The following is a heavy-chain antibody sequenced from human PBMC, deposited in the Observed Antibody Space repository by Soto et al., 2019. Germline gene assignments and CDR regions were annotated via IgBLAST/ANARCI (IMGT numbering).Heavy chain of an antibody. Sequence: GGSLRLSCAASGFTFSSYDMHWVRQATGKGLEWVSAIGTAGDTYYPGSVKGRFTISRENAKNSLYLQMNSLRAGDTAVYYCARADVTGSLGGAFDIWGQGTMVTVSS. CDR2: IGTAGDT. CDR1: GFTFSSYD. J-gene: IGHJ3*02. V-gene: IGHV3-13*01. CDR3: ARADVTGSLGGAFDI. D-gene: IGHD1-20*01.